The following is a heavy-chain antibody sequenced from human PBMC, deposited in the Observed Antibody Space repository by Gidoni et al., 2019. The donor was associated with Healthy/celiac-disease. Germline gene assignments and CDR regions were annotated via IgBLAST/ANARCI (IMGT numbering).Heavy chain of an antibody. J-gene: IGHJ4*02. CDR2: IYYSGST. CDR3: ARGARTPGRYFSGGSSSYYFDY. D-gene: IGHD2-15*01. V-gene: IGHV4-59*01. CDR1: GGSISSSS. Sequence: VQLQESGPGLVKPSETLALTCTVSGGSISSSSWSRIRQPPGKGLEWIGYIYYSGSTNYNPSLKSRVTISVDTSKNQFSLKLSSVTAADTAVYYCARGARTPGRYFSGGSSSYYFDYWGQGTLVTVSS.